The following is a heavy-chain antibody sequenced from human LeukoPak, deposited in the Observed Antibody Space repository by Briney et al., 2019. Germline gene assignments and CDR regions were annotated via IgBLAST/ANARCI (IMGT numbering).Heavy chain of an antibody. CDR2: VYHGGSS. Sequence: TSETLSLTCTVSGYSISSGFYWGWIRQPPGKGLEWIGNVYHGGSSYYNPSLKSRVTISVDTSKNQFSLNLYSVTAADTAVYYCARRVGSSDCFDYWGQGTLVTVSS. CDR3: ARRVGSSDCFDY. CDR1: GYSISSGFY. V-gene: IGHV4-38-2*02. D-gene: IGHD6-6*01. J-gene: IGHJ4*02.